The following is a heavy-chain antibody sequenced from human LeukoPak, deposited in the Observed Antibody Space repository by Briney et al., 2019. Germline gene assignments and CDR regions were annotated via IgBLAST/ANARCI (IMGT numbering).Heavy chain of an antibody. Sequence: SETLSLTCAVYGGSFSGYYWSWIRQPPGKGLEWIGEINHSGSTNYNPSLKSRVTISLDTSKNQFSLRLSSVTAADTAVYYCARHVIYYGLGVWGHGTTVTVSS. CDR2: INHSGST. J-gene: IGHJ6*02. D-gene: IGHD2-21*01. CDR1: GGSFSGYY. V-gene: IGHV4-34*01. CDR3: ARHVIYYGLGV.